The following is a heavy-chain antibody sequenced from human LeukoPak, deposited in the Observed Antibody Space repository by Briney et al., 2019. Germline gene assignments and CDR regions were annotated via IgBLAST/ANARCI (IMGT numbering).Heavy chain of an antibody. Sequence: TGGSLRPSCAASGFTLSSYSMNWVRQAPGKGLEWVSSISSSSSYIYYADSVKGRFIISRDNAKNSLYLQMNSLRAEDTAVYYCARDDVDTVCDYWGQGTLVTVSS. CDR2: ISSSSSYI. CDR1: GFTLSSYS. D-gene: IGHD5-18*01. CDR3: ARDDVDTVCDY. V-gene: IGHV3-21*01. J-gene: IGHJ4*02.